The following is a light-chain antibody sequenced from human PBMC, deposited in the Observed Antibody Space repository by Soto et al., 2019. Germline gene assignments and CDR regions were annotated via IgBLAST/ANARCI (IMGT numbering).Light chain of an antibody. Sequence: DVQMTQSPSSLSASVGDRVTITCRASQSNNNWLAWYQQKPGKAPKFLIYDASTLETGVPSRFSGSASGTEFTLTISSLQPEDVASYYCQQYDTYPLTFGGGTRVELK. J-gene: IGKJ4*01. CDR3: QQYDTYPLT. CDR2: DAS. V-gene: IGKV1-5*01. CDR1: QSNNNW.